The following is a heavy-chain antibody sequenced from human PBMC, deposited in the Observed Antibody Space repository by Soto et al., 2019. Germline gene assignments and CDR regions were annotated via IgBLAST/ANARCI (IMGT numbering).Heavy chain of an antibody. Sequence: SETLSLTCTVSGGSISSYYWSWIRQPPGKGLEWIGYIYYSGSTNYNPSLKSRVTISVDTSKNQFSLKLSSVTAADTAVYYCALSGSYRYYYYYYMDVWGKGTTVTVSS. D-gene: IGHD3-10*01. CDR1: GGSISSYY. J-gene: IGHJ6*03. V-gene: IGHV4-59*08. CDR2: IYYSGST. CDR3: ALSGSYRYYYYYYMDV.